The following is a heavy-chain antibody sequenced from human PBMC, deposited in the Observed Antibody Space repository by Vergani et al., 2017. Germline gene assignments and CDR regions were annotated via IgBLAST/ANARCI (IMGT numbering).Heavy chain of an antibody. V-gene: IGHV3-7*03. CDR2: IKQDGSEK. D-gene: IGHD6-19*01. CDR1: GFTFSSYW. CDR3: AGRTRDSSGWYYFDY. Sequence: EVQLVESGGGLVQPGGSLRLSCAASGFTFSSYWMSWVRQAPGKGLEWVANIKQDGSEKYYVDSVKGRFTISRDNAKNSLYLQMNSLRAEDTAVYYCAGRTRDSSGWYYFDYWGQGTLVTVSS. J-gene: IGHJ4*02.